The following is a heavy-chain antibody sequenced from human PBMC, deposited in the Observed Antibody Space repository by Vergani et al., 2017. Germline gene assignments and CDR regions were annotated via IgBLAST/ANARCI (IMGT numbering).Heavy chain of an antibody. CDR3: ARHRYSSVCDY. CDR1: GGSISSYY. J-gene: IGHJ4*02. CDR2: IYYRGST. Sequence: QVQLQESGPGLVKPSETLSLTCTVSGGSISSYYWSWIRQPPGKGLEWIGYIYYRGSTDYNPSLKSRVTISVDTSKNQFSLKLSSVTAADTAVYYCARHRYSSVCDYWGQGTLVTFSS. D-gene: IGHD6-19*01. V-gene: IGHV4-59*08.